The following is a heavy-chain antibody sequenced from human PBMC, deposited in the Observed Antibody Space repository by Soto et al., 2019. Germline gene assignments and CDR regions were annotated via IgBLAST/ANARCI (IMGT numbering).Heavy chain of an antibody. CDR3: AKGPRIRIFGVVIIVPYFDY. J-gene: IGHJ4*02. V-gene: IGHV3-23*01. D-gene: IGHD3-3*01. CDR2: ISGSGGTT. CDR1: GFTFSSYA. Sequence: PGGTLRLSCAASGFTFSSYAMSWVRQAPGKGLEWVSTISGSGGTTYYADSLKGRFTTFRANSQNTLYLQMNGLRAEHTAVYYFAKGPRIRIFGVVIIVPYFDYWGQRTLVTVSS.